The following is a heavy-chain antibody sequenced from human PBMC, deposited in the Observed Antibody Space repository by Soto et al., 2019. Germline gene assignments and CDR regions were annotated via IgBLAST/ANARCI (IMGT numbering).Heavy chain of an antibody. CDR3: ARDDVSYGLQTNWFDP. D-gene: IGHD4-17*01. J-gene: IGHJ5*02. Sequence: GGALRVSCAASGFTFSSYWMSWVRQAPGKGLEWVANIKQDGSEKYYVDSVKGRFTISRDNAKNSLYLQMNSLRAEDTAVYYCARDDVSYGLQTNWFDPWGQGTLVTVSS. CDR2: IKQDGSEK. CDR1: GFTFSSYW. V-gene: IGHV3-7*03.